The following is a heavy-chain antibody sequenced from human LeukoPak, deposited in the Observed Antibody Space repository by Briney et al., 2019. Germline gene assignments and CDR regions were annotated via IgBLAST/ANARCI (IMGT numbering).Heavy chain of an antibody. V-gene: IGHV4-39*01. CDR1: GGSISSSSYY. CDR2: IYYSGST. CDR3: ASSGWLQLQVRNAFDI. Sequence: PSETLSLTCTVSGGSISSSSYYWGWIRQPPGKGLEWIGSIYYSGSTYYNPSLKSRVTISVDTSKNQFSLKLSSVTAADTAVYYCASSGWLQLQVRNAFDIWGQGTMVTVSS. J-gene: IGHJ3*02. D-gene: IGHD5-24*01.